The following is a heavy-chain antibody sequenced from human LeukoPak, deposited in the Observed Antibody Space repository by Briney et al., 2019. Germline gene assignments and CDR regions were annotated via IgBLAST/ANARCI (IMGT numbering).Heavy chain of an antibody. J-gene: IGHJ3*02. V-gene: IGHV3-23*01. CDR1: AFTFSSYA. CDR3: AKGYGAFDI. CDR2: IGGSGGST. Sequence: GGSLRLSCAASAFTFSSYAMTWVRKAPGKGLEWVSTIGGSGGSTYYADSVKGRFTISRDNSKNTLNLQMNSLRAEDTAVYYCAKGYGAFDIWGQGTMVTVS. D-gene: IGHD5-18*01.